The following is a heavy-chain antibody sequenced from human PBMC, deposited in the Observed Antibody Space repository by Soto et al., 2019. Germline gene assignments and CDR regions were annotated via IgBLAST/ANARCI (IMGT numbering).Heavy chain of an antibody. V-gene: IGHV4-4*02. Sequence: SETLSLTCAVSSGSISSSNWWSWVRQPPGKGLEWIGEIYHSGSTNHNPSLKSRVTISVDKSKNQFSLKLSSVTAADTAVYYCARAEEYYYYYMDVWGKGTTVTVS. J-gene: IGHJ6*03. CDR2: IYHSGST. CDR3: ARAEEYYYYYMDV. CDR1: SGSISSSNW.